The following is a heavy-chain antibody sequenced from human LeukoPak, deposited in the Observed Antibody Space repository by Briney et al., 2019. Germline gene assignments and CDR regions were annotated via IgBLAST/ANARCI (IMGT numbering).Heavy chain of an antibody. J-gene: IGHJ3*02. CDR2: IRYDGSNK. D-gene: IGHD6-13*01. CDR1: GFTFSSYG. CDR3: AKEGSIAAAGTPDAFDI. Sequence: GGSLRHSCAASGFTFSSYGMHWVRQAPGKGLEWVAFIRYDGSNKYYADSVKGRFTISRDNSKNTLYLQMNSLRAEDTAVYYCAKEGSIAAAGTPDAFDIWGQGTMVTVSS. V-gene: IGHV3-30*02.